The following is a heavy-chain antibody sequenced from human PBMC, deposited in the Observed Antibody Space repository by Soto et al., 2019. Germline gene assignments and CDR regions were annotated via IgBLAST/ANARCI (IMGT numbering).Heavy chain of an antibody. CDR3: ANGGYYDSRGRLGY. CDR1: GITFSTYW. D-gene: IGHD3-22*01. V-gene: IGHV3-74*01. J-gene: IGHJ4*02. CDR2: INSDGSST. Sequence: EVQLVESGGGLVQPGGSLRLSCAASGITFSTYWVHWVRQAPGKGLVWVSRINSDGSSTNYADAVKGRFTISRDNAKNTLYLQMNSLRAEDTAVYYCANGGYYDSRGRLGYWGQGTLVTVSS.